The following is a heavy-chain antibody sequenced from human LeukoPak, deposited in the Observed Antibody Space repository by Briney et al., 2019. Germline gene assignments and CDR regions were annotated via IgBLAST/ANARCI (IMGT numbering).Heavy chain of an antibody. J-gene: IGHJ6*02. D-gene: IGHD7-27*01. V-gene: IGHV3-23*01. CDR2: ISGSGGST. CDR1: GFTFSSYA. CDR3: AKGVGKLHYYGMDV. Sequence: GGSLRLSCAASGFTFSSYAMSWVRQAPGKGLEWVSAISGSGGSTYYADSVKGRFTISRDNSKNTLYLQMNSLRAEDTAVYYCAKGVGKLHYYGMDVWGQGTTVTVSS.